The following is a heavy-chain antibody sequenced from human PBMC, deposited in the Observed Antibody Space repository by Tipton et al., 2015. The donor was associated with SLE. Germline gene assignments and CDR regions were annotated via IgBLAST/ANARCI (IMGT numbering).Heavy chain of an antibody. V-gene: IGHV1-18*04. J-gene: IGHJ4*02. CDR2: ISAYNGNT. Sequence: QLVQSGAEVKEPGASVKVSCKASGFIFSHYGFSWVRQGPGQGLEWMAWISAYNGNTHYAERFQDRVSVTTDTSTTTAYMELRSLRSDDTALYYCVRDVVVQGVMFFDNWGQGTLITVSA. CDR1: GFIFSHYG. D-gene: IGHD3-10*01. CDR3: VRDVVVQGVMFFDN.